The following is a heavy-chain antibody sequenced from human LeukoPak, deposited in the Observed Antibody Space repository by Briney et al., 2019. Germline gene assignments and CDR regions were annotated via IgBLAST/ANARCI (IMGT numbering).Heavy chain of an antibody. V-gene: IGHV3-33*01. Sequence: GRSLRLSCAASGFTFSSYGMHWVRQAPGKGLEWVAVIWYDGSDEYYTDSVKGRFTIFRDNSKNTLYLQMNSLRAEDTAIYYCARAGYAFDLWGQGTMVTVSS. CDR2: IWYDGSDE. CDR1: GFTFSSYG. J-gene: IGHJ3*01. CDR3: ARAGYAFDL.